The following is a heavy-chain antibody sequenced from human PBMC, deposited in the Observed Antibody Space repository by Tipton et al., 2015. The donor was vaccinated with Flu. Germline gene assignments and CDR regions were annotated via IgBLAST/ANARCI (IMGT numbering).Heavy chain of an antibody. V-gene: IGHV5-51*01. CDR1: GYSFTNYW. D-gene: IGHD2-2*01. CDR2: IYPDDSDV. CDR3: ARHGRGHCSSTTCYDDAFDV. J-gene: IGHJ3*01. Sequence: QLVQSGAEVKKPGESLRISCEGSGYSFTNYWIGWVRQMPGKGLEWMGIIYPDDSDVRYSPSFLGQVTISADKSISTAYLQWSSLKASDTAMYYCARHGRGHCSSTTCYDDAFDVWGQGTLVTVSS.